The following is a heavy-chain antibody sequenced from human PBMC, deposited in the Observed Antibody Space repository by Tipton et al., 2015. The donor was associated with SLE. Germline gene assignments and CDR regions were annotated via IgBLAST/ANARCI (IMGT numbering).Heavy chain of an antibody. J-gene: IGHJ4*02. Sequence: GLVKPSQTLSLTCAVSGDSVSNKRTAWNWIRQSPSRGLEWLGRTYYRSNWYTEYTLSLRSRLTINSDSSKNEVSLQLNSVTPEDSAVYYCARDRVLFDFWGQGTLVTVSS. V-gene: IGHV6-1*01. CDR3: ARDRVLFDF. CDR1: GDSVSNKRTA. CDR2: TYYRSNWYT. D-gene: IGHD4/OR15-4a*01.